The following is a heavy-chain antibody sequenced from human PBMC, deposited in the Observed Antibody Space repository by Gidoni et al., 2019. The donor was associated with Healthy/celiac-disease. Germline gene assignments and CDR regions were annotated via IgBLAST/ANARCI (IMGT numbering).Heavy chain of an antibody. CDR1: GFTFSGSA. V-gene: IGHV3-73*01. CDR2: IRSKVNSYAT. CDR3: TRSFPGVRGGMDV. Sequence: EVQLVESGGGLVQPGGSLKLSCAASGFTFSGSAMHWVRQASGKGLDWVGRIRSKVNSYATAYAASVKGRFTISRDDSKNTAYLQMNSLKTEDTAVYYCTRSFPGVRGGMDVWGQGTTVTVSS. D-gene: IGHD3-10*01. J-gene: IGHJ6*02.